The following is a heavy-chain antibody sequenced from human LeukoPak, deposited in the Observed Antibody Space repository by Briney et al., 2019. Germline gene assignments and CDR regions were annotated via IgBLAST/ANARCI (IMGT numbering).Heavy chain of an antibody. V-gene: IGHV3-21*04. D-gene: IGHD3-22*01. J-gene: IGHJ6*03. CDR1: GFTFSSYN. Sequence: GGSLRLSCAASGFTFSSYNMNWVRQAPGKGLEWVSSITSSSNYIYYADSVKGRFTISRDNSKNTLYLQMNSLRAEDTAVYYCANRGHSSGYYAYYYYMDVWGKGTTVTVSS. CDR3: ANRGHSSGYYAYYYYMDV. CDR2: ITSSSNYI.